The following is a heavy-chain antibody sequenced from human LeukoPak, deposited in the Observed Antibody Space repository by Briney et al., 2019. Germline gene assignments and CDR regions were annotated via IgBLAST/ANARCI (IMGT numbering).Heavy chain of an antibody. D-gene: IGHD6-19*01. CDR1: GYTFTSYD. CDR2: INPNSGGT. CDR3: AREGEQWLVDY. V-gene: IGHV1-2*02. J-gene: IGHJ4*02. Sequence: GASVKVSCKASGYTFTSYDINWVRQATGQGLEWMGWINPNSGGTNYAQKFQGRVTVTRDTSISTAYMELSRLRSDDTAVYYCAREGEQWLVDYWGQGTLVTVSS.